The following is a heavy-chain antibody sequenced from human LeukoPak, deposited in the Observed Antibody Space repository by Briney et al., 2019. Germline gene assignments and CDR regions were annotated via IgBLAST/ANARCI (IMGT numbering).Heavy chain of an antibody. J-gene: IGHJ4*02. CDR1: GYTFASYD. CDR2: MNPNSGNT. D-gene: IGHD2-15*01. CDR3: ARTLRRHCSGGSCYSPHLDY. Sequence: EAPVKVSCKASGYTFASYDINWVRQATGQGLEWMGWMNPNSGNTGYTQKFQGRVTMTRDTSISTAYMELSSLRSEDTAVYYCARTLRRHCSGGSCYSPHLDYWDQGTLVTVSS. V-gene: IGHV1-8*01.